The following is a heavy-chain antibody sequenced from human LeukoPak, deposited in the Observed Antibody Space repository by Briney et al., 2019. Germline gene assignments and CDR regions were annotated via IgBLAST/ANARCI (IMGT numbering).Heavy chain of an antibody. CDR3: ARDEDSSGWYVH. Sequence: GGSLRLSCAASGFTFSSYSMHWVRQAPGEGLEWMAVISYDGSNKYYADSVKGRFTISRDNSKNTLYVQTNSLRVEDTAVYYCARDEDSSGWYVHWGQGTLVTVSS. CDR1: GFTFSSYS. V-gene: IGHV3-30-3*01. J-gene: IGHJ4*01. D-gene: IGHD6-19*01. CDR2: ISYDGSNK.